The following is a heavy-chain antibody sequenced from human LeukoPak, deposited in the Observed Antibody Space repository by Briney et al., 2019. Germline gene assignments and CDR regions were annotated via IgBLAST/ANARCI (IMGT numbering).Heavy chain of an antibody. D-gene: IGHD3-22*01. J-gene: IGHJ4*02. CDR3: AKPISGYYSHYYFDY. CDR1: GFTFSSYG. Sequence: PGGSLRLSCAASGFTFSSYGMHWVRQAPGKGLEWVAVISYDGSNKYYADSVEGRFTISRDNSKNTLYLQMNSLRAEDTAVYYCAKPISGYYSHYYFDYWGQGTLVTVSS. V-gene: IGHV3-30*18. CDR2: ISYDGSNK.